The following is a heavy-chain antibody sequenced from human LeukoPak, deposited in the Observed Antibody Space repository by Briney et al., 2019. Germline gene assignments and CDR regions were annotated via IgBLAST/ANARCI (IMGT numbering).Heavy chain of an antibody. CDR3: ASAYCGGDCYSSPFDY. J-gene: IGHJ4*02. CDR2: ISAYNGNT. D-gene: IGHD2-21*02. V-gene: IGHV1-18*01. Sequence: ASVKVSCEASGYTFTSYGISWVRQAPGQGLEWMGWISAYNGNTNYAQKLQGRVTMTTDTSTSTAYMELRSLRSDDTAVYYCASAYCGGDCYSSPFDYWGQGTLVTVSS. CDR1: GYTFTSYG.